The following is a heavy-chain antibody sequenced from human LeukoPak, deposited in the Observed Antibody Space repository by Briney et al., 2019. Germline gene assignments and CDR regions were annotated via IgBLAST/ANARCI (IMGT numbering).Heavy chain of an antibody. CDR1: GFSFSSYA. CDR2: ISYDGSNK. D-gene: IGHD1-7*01. Sequence: GGSLRLSCAASGFSFSSYAMHCVRQAPGKGLEWVAVISYDGSNKYYADSVKGRFTISRANSKNTLYLQMNSLRAEDTAVYYCARAQETTSDFDAFDIWGQGTMVTVSS. V-gene: IGHV3-30*14. J-gene: IGHJ3*02. CDR3: ARAQETTSDFDAFDI.